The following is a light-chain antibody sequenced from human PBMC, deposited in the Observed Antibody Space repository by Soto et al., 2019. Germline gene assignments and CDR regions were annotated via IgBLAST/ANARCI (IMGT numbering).Light chain of an antibody. CDR1: QSVSSSY. V-gene: IGKV3-20*01. Sequence: EIVLTQSPGTLSLSPGEGATLSCRASQSVSSSYLAWYQQKPGQAPRLLIYGASSRVTGIPDRFSGSGSGTDFTLTISRLEPEDFAVYYCQQYGSSFSTFGQGTKVEIK. J-gene: IGKJ1*01. CDR3: QQYGSSFST. CDR2: GAS.